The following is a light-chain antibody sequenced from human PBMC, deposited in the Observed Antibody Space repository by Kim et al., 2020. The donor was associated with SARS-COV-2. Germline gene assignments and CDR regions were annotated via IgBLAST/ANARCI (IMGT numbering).Light chain of an antibody. J-gene: IGKJ2*01. CDR2: GAY. V-gene: IGKV3-15*01. CDR3: QEYNKMYT. Sequence: LCVLTGETDTRTCRDSQSVSSNCDWYKQKPGQAPRLRIYGAYTRANGTPGRSSGSGSGTEFTLTNSSLQSEDFSVYYCQEYNKMYTFGQGTKLEIK. CDR1: QSVSSN.